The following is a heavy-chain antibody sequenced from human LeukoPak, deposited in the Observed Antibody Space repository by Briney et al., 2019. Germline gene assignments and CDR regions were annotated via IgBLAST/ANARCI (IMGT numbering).Heavy chain of an antibody. CDR1: GGTFSSYA. V-gene: IGHV1-69*13. D-gene: IGHD3-3*01. CDR3: ARSIPTIFGVVIVTYYYYYGMDV. Sequence: GASVKVSCKASGGTFSSYAISWVRQAPGQGLEWMGGIIPIFGTANYAQKFQGRVTITADESTSTAYMELSSLRSEDTAVYYCARSIPTIFGVVIVTYYYYYGMDVWGQGTTVTVSS. J-gene: IGHJ6*02. CDR2: IIPIFGTA.